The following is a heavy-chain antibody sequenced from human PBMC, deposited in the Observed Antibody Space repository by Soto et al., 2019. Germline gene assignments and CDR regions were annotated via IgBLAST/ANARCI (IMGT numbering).Heavy chain of an antibody. D-gene: IGHD3-3*01. CDR3: ARVSGENDFWSGYYGNYYDMDV. J-gene: IGHJ6*02. CDR1: GFIFSTYW. CDR2: IQQDGSEK. V-gene: IGHV3-7*01. Sequence: EVQLVESGGGLVQPGGSLRLSCAASGFIFSTYWMTWVRQAPGQGLEWVANIQQDGSEKNYVDSVKGRSTISRDNAKKSLYLQMNSLRVEETAVDYCARVSGENDFWSGYYGNYYDMDVWGQGTTVTVSS.